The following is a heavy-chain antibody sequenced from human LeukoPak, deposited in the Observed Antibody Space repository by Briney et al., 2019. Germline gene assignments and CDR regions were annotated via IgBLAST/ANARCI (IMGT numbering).Heavy chain of an antibody. CDR3: AREGYCSGGSCYSDYYYYYMDV. V-gene: IGHV4-59*01. J-gene: IGHJ6*03. CDR2: IYYSGST. Sequence: ASETLSLTCTVSGGSISSYYWSWIRQPPGKGLEWSGYIYYSGSTNYNPSLKSRVTISVDTSKNQFSLKLSSVTAADTAVYYCAREGYCSGGSCYSDYYYYYMDVWGKGTTVTVSS. D-gene: IGHD2-15*01. CDR1: GGSISSYY.